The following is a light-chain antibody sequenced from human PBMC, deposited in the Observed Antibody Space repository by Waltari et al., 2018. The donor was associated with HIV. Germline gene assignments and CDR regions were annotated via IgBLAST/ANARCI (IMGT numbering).Light chain of an antibody. J-gene: IGLJ3*02. Sequence: QSALTQPPSASGSPGQSVTISCTGTSSDVGGSKYVSWYQQHPGNAPKLMIYEVNKRPAGVPDRFSGSKSANTASLTVSGLEADDEADYYCNSYAGSNNWVFGGGTKLTVI. CDR3: NSYAGSNNWV. CDR1: SSDVGGSKY. CDR2: EVN. V-gene: IGLV2-8*01.